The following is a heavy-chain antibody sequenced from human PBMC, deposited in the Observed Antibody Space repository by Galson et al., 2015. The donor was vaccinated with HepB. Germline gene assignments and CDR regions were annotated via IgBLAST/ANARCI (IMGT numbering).Heavy chain of an antibody. Sequence: SLRLSCAASGFTFSTYGIHWVRQAPGKGLEWVALIWYDGSNKYYADSVKGRFTISRDNSKNTLYLQMDSLRAEDTAVYFCARGLRGWDYFDYWGQGTLVTVSS. D-gene: IGHD6-19*01. CDR3: ARGLRGWDYFDY. V-gene: IGHV3-33*01. CDR1: GFTFSTYG. J-gene: IGHJ4*02. CDR2: IWYDGSNK.